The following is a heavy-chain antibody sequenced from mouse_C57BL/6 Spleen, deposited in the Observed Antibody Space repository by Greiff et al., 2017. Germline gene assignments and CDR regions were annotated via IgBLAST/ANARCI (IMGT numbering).Heavy chain of an antibody. V-gene: IGHV5-4*01. CDR2: ISDGGSYT. CDR1: GFTFSSYA. CDR3: AREEGGHYFDY. J-gene: IGHJ2*01. Sequence: EVMLVESGGGLVKPGGSLKLSCAASGFTFSSYAMSWVRQTPEKRLEWVATISDGGSYTNYPDNVKGRFTISRDNAKNNLYLQMSHLKSEDTAMCYCAREEGGHYFDYWGQGTTLTVSS.